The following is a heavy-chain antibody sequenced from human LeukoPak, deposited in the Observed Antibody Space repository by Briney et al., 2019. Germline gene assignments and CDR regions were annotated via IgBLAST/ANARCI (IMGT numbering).Heavy chain of an antibody. V-gene: IGHV3-7*01. CDR3: VRGAYYAAY. D-gene: IGHD2/OR15-2a*01. Sequence: PGGSLSLSCAASAFTISDYWMSWVRQTPGKGLEWVANIKQDGSEKYYVGSVKGRFSISRDNVKNALYLQMNSLRVEDTGVYYCVRGAYYAAYWGQGTLVTVSS. J-gene: IGHJ4*02. CDR1: AFTISDYW. CDR2: IKQDGSEK.